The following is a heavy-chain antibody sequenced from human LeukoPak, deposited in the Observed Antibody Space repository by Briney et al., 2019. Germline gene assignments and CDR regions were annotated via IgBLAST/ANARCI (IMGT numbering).Heavy chain of an antibody. J-gene: IGHJ4*02. CDR2: ISTDGTTT. D-gene: IGHD1-26*01. Sequence: PGGSLRLSCAASGFTFSSYWMHWVRQVPGKGLVWVSRISTDGTTTTYAASTKGRFTISRDNAKNTLYLKMNSLRAEDTAVYYCAREHRNVGATIDWWGQGTLVTVSS. V-gene: IGHV3-74*03. CDR1: GFTFSSYW. CDR3: AREHRNVGATIDW.